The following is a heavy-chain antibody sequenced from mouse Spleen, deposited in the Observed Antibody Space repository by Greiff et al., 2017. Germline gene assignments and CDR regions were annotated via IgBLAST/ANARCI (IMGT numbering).Heavy chain of an antibody. D-gene: IGHD1-1*01. CDR2: ISSGSSTI. V-gene: IGHV5-17*01. J-gene: IGHJ4*01. Sequence: EVKLVESGGGLVKPGGSLKLSCAASGFTFSDYGMHWVRQAPEKGLEWVAYISSGSSTIYYADTVKGRFTISRDNAKNTLFLQMTSLRSEDTAMYYCARGITTVVRGYAMDYWGQGTSVTVSS. CDR1: GFTFSDYG. CDR3: ARGITTVVRGYAMDY.